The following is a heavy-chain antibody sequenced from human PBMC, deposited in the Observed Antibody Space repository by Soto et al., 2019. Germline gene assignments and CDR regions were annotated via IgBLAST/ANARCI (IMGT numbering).Heavy chain of an antibody. Sequence: GASVKVSCKASGYTFTGYYMHWVRQAPGQGLEWMGWINPNSGGTNYAQKFQGRVTMTRDTSISTAYMELSRLRRDDTAVYYCARDTYYYVRRPDGVPSDVWGQGTTVTVSS. CDR1: GYTFTGYY. CDR2: INPNSGGT. V-gene: IGHV1-2*02. CDR3: ARDTYYYVRRPDGVPSDV. J-gene: IGHJ6*02. D-gene: IGHD3-10*02.